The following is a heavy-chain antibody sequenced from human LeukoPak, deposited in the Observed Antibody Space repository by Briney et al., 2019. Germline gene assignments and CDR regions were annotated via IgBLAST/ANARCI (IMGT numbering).Heavy chain of an antibody. CDR3: ANDVLPDIVAGYYFDY. CDR2: ISYDGSNK. D-gene: IGHD5-12*01. Sequence: PGGSLRLSCAASGFTFSSYGMHWVRQAPGKGLEWVAVISYDGSNKYYADSVKGRFTISSDNSKNNLDLKMNSLRAEDTAVYYCANDVLPDIVAGYYFDYWGQGTLVTVSS. V-gene: IGHV3-30*18. CDR1: GFTFSSYG. J-gene: IGHJ4*02.